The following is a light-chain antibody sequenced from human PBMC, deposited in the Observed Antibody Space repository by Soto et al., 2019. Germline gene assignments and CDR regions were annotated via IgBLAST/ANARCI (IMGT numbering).Light chain of an antibody. CDR3: QQYNSYLWT. Sequence: DIQMSKSPSTLSASVGDRVTITCRASQTISSWLAWYQQKPGKAPKLLIFDASSLESGVPSRFSGSGSGTEFTLTISSLQPEDFAIYYCQQYNSYLWTFGQGTKVDIK. CDR2: DAS. J-gene: IGKJ1*01. V-gene: IGKV1-5*01. CDR1: QTISSW.